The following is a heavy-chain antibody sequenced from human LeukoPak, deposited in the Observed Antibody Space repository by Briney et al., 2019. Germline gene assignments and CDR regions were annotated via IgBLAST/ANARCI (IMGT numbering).Heavy chain of an antibody. Sequence: GGSLRLSCAASGFTFSSYSMNWVRQAPGKGLEWVSSISSSSSYIYYADSVKGRFTISRDNAKNSLYLQMNSLRAEDTAVYYCARDGDRFGELEYHFDYWGQGTLVTVSS. V-gene: IGHV3-21*01. CDR3: ARDGDRFGELEYHFDY. J-gene: IGHJ4*02. CDR2: ISSSSSYI. CDR1: GFTFSSYS. D-gene: IGHD3-10*01.